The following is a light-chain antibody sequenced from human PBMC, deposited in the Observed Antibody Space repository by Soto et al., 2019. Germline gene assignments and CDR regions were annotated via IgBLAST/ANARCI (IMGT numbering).Light chain of an antibody. V-gene: IGLV3-1*01. Sequence: SYELSQPPSVSVSPGQTASITCSGDNLGNKYVCWYQQKPGQSPVLVIYEDKKRPSGIPERFSGSNSGNTATLTISATQAMDEADYHCQAWDTSTVVFGGGTKLTVL. CDR2: EDK. CDR1: NLGNKY. CDR3: QAWDTSTVV. J-gene: IGLJ2*01.